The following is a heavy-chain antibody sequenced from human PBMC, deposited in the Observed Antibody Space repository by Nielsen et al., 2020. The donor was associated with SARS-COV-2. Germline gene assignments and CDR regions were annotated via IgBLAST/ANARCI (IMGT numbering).Heavy chain of an antibody. D-gene: IGHD5-24*01. CDR1: GFTVSRNY. J-gene: IGHJ4*02. CDR3: AGPLEFDY. V-gene: IGHV3-53*01. Sequence: GESLKISCAASGFTVSRNYMSWVRQAPGKGLAWVSVIHEDGSSYYADSVKGRFTISRDNAKNSLYLQMNSLRAEDTALYHCAGPLEFDYWGQGTLVTVSS. CDR2: IHEDGSS.